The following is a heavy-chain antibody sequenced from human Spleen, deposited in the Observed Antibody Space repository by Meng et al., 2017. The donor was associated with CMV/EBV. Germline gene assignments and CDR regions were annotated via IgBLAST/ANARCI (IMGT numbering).Heavy chain of an antibody. Sequence: ASVKVSCKASGYTFTSYDINWVRQATGQGLEWMGWMNAKTGNTNNAQKFQGRLTMTRNTSTRTAYMELSSLRSEDTAVYYCVRYHSYAYGIDVWGQGTTVTVSS. CDR2: MNAKTGNT. CDR1: GYTFTSYD. CDR3: VRYHSYAYGIDV. D-gene: IGHD3-16*01. V-gene: IGHV1-8*02. J-gene: IGHJ6*02.